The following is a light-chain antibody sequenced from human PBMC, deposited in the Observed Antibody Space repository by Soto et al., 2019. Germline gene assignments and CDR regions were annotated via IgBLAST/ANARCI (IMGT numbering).Light chain of an antibody. J-gene: IGLJ2*01. V-gene: IGLV1-40*01. CDR2: GNI. Sequence: QSVLTQPPSVSGAPGQRVTMSCTGSSSNIGAGYDVHWFQQLPGTAPRLLIYGNINRLAGVPARFSGSKSGTSASLAITGLQAEDEADYSCQSYDSSLSAWVFGGGTKVTVL. CDR1: SSNIGAGYD. CDR3: QSYDSSLSAWV.